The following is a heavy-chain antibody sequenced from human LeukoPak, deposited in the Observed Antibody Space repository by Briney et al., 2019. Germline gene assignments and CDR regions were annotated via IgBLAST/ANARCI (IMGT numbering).Heavy chain of an antibody. J-gene: IGHJ4*02. CDR2: ISSSSDYR. Sequence: GGSLRLSCAASGFIFSDYGMNWVRQAPGKGLEWVSSISSSSDYRYYADSVKGRFTISRDNAKNSLFLQMNGLRADDTAVYYCTRENYVPDSWGQGTLVTVSS. CDR1: GFIFSDYG. V-gene: IGHV3-21*04. D-gene: IGHD3-10*02. CDR3: TRENYVPDS.